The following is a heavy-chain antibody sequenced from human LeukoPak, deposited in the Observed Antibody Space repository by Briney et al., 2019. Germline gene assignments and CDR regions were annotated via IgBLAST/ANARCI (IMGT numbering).Heavy chain of an antibody. D-gene: IGHD3-22*01. CDR3: YYDSPGDSDYFDF. Sequence: GASVKVSCRVSGYTLTELSMHWVRQAPGKGLEWMGGFDPDTVETIYAQKFQGRVTMTEDTSTDTAYMELSSLRSDDTAVTVRYYDSPGDSDYFDFWGQGTLVTVSS. J-gene: IGHJ4*02. CDR2: FDPDTVET. V-gene: IGHV1-24*01. CDR1: GYTLTELS.